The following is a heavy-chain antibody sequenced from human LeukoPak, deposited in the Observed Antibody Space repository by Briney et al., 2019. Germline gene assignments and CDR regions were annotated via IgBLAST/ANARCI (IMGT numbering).Heavy chain of an antibody. CDR2: ISHSGST. Sequence: SETLSLTCTVSGGSMSPYYWSWIRQPPGKGLEWIAYISHSGSTKYNLSLQSRVIISVDTSKNHFSLKLSSVTTADTAVYYCARGGYYYMDVWGKGTTVTVSS. CDR1: GGSMSPYY. V-gene: IGHV4-59*01. J-gene: IGHJ6*03. CDR3: ARGGYYYMDV.